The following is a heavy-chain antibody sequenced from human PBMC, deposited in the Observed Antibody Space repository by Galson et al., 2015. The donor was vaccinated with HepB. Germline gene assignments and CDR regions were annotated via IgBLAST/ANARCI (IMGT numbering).Heavy chain of an antibody. CDR1: GYTFTSYA. V-gene: IGHV7-4-1*02. J-gene: IGHJ4*02. Sequence: SVKVSCKASGYTFTSYAMNWVRQAPGQGLEWMGWINTNTGNPTYAQGFTGRSVFSLDTSVSTAYLQISSLKAEDTAVYYCAREADSSGYGGQYGAYWGQGTLVTVSS. CDR3: AREADSSGYGGQYGAY. D-gene: IGHD3-22*01. CDR2: INTNTGNP.